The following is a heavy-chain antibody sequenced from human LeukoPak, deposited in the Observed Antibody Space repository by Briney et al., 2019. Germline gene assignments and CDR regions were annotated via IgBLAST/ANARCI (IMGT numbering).Heavy chain of an antibody. CDR1: GFTFSSYE. Sequence: GGSLRLSCAASGFTFSSYEMNWVRQAPGRGLEWVSYISSSGSTIYYADSVKGRLTISRDNAKNSLYLQMNSLIAEDTAVYYCARVVRATVVDYWGQGTLVTVSS. CDR3: ARVVRATVVDY. V-gene: IGHV3-48*03. CDR2: ISSSGSTI. J-gene: IGHJ4*02. D-gene: IGHD1-26*01.